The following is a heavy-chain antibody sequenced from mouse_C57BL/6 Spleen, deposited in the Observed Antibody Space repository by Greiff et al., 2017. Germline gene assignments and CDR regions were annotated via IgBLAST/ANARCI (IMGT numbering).Heavy chain of an antibody. Sequence: EVQRVESGGGLVKPGGSLKLSCAASGFTFSDYGMHWVRQAPETGLEWVAYISSGSSTIYYADTVKGRFTVSRDNAKNTLFLQMTSLRSEDTAMYYWARPITTVVAKAMDYWGQGTSVTVSS. J-gene: IGHJ4*01. CDR2: ISSGSSTI. CDR1: GFTFSDYG. D-gene: IGHD1-1*01. V-gene: IGHV5-17*01. CDR3: ARPITTVVAKAMDY.